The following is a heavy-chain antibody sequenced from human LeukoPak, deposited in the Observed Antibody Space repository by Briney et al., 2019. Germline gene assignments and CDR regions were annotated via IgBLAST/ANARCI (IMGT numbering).Heavy chain of an antibody. Sequence: GGSLRLSCAASGFTFSSYSMNWVRQAPGKGLEWVSYISSSSSTIYYADSVKGRFTISRDNAKNSLYPQMNSLRAEDTAVYYCARDPDSSSWSFPYYYMDVWGKGTTVTVSS. D-gene: IGHD6-13*01. CDR2: ISSSSSTI. CDR3: ARDPDSSSWSFPYYYMDV. CDR1: GFTFSSYS. J-gene: IGHJ6*03. V-gene: IGHV3-48*04.